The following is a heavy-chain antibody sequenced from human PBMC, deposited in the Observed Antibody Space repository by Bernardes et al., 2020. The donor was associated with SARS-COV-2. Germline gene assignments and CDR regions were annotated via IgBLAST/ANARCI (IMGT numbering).Heavy chain of an antibody. CDR3: ARRAVGDYFFDY. V-gene: IGHV3-20*01. CDR1: GFIFDDSA. D-gene: IGHD2-21*02. Sequence: VGSLRLSCAASGFIFDDSAMSWVRQVPGKGLEWVSGITWSGGRTGYADSVKGRFTISRDNAKNSLYLQMDSLRAEDTALYHCARRAVGDYFFDYWGQGTLVTVSS. J-gene: IGHJ4*02. CDR2: ITWSGGRT.